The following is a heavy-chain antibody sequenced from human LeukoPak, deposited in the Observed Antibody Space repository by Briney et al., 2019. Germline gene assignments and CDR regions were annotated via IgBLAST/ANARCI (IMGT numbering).Heavy chain of an antibody. Sequence: ASVKVSCKLSGYTLTQLSMHWVRQAPGKGLEWMGGFDSEDGETIYAQKFQGRVTMTEDTSTDTAYMDLTSLRSEDTAVYYCARARGAGPGGHFDYWGQGTLVTVSS. CDR1: GYTLTQLS. V-gene: IGHV1-24*01. CDR3: ARARGAGPGGHFDY. CDR2: FDSEDGET. J-gene: IGHJ4*02. D-gene: IGHD6-19*01.